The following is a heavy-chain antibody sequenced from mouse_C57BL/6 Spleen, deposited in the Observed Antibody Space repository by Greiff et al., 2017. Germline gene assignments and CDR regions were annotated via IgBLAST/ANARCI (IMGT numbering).Heavy chain of an antibody. Sequence: QVQLQQPGAELVRPGTSVKLSCKASGYTFTSYWMHWVKQRPGQGLEWIGVIDPSDSYTNYNQKFKGKATLTVDTSSSTAYMQLSSLTSEDSAVYYCARSTVVAGAFDDWGQGTTLTVSS. J-gene: IGHJ2*01. D-gene: IGHD1-1*01. V-gene: IGHV1-59*01. CDR2: IDPSDSYT. CDR1: GYTFTSYW. CDR3: ARSTVVAGAFDD.